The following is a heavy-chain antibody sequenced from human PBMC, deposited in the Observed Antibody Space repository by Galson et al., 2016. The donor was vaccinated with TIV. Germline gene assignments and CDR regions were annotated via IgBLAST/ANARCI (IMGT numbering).Heavy chain of an antibody. CDR2: ISAYNGNT. CDR3: AGEYYDYAMDV. V-gene: IGHV1-18*01. CDR1: GYTFTSYG. J-gene: IGHJ6*02. Sequence: SVKVSCKASGYTFTSYGINWVRQVPGQGLEWVGWISAYNGNTNYAHMLQGRVTMTTDTSTSTAYMELRSLRSDDTAVYYCAGEYYDYAMDVWGQGTTVTVSS.